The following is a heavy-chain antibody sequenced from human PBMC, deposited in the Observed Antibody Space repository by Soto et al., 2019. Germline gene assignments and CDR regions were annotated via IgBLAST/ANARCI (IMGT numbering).Heavy chain of an antibody. D-gene: IGHD3-16*02. CDR1: GFTFSSYW. Sequence: GGSLRLSCAASGFTFSSYWMSWVRQAPGKGLEWVANIKQDGSEKYYVDSVKGRFTISRDNAKNSLYLQMNSLRAEDTAVYYCAREDDYIWGSYRHFDYWGQGTLVTVSS. J-gene: IGHJ4*02. V-gene: IGHV3-7*01. CDR3: AREDDYIWGSYRHFDY. CDR2: IKQDGSEK.